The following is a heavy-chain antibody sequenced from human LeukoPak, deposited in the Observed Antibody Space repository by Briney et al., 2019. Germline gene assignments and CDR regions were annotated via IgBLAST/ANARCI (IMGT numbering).Heavy chain of an antibody. CDR3: ARDSNMMATAYNWFDP. J-gene: IGHJ5*02. CDR1: GGTFSNYA. Sequence: ASVKVSCKASGGTFSNYAISWVRQAPGQGLEWMGGIIPIFGTANYAQKFRGRVTITADKSTRTAYMELSSLRSEDTAVYYCARDSNMMATAYNWFDPWGQGTLVTVSS. V-gene: IGHV1-69*06. D-gene: IGHD5-24*01. CDR2: IIPIFGTA.